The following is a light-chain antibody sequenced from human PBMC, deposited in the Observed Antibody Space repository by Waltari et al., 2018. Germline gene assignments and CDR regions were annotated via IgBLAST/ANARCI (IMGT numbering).Light chain of an antibody. CDR3: QQRSNWPGT. CDR1: QIVSSY. CDR2: DTS. J-gene: IGKJ1*01. Sequence: EIVLTQSPATLSLSPGERATLSCRASQIVSSYLAWYQQKLGQAPRLLIYDTSNRATGIPARLSGSGYGTDFTLTISSLEPEDCAVYYCQQRSNWPGTFGQGTKVEIK. V-gene: IGKV3-11*01.